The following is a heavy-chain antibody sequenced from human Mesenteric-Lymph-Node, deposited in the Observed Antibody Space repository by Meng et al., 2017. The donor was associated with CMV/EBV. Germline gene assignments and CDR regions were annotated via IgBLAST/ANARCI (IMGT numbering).Heavy chain of an antibody. D-gene: IGHD3-3*01. J-gene: IGHJ3*02. CDR3: ARDPPSRFDDAFDI. V-gene: IGHV1-8*03. CDR2: MNPNSGNT. Sequence: ASVKVSCKASGYTFTSYDIKWVRQATGQGLEWMGWMNPNSGNTGYAQKFQGRVTITRNTSISTAYMELSSLRSEDTAVYYCARDPPSRFDDAFDIWGQGTMVTVSS. CDR1: GYTFTSYD.